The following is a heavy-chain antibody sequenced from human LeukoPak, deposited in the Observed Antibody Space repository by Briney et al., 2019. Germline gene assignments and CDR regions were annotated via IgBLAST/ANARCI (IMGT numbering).Heavy chain of an antibody. CDR1: GFPFAPFG. CDR2: MNRDGSEV. CDR3: ARGIDEWLYLNY. J-gene: IGHJ4*02. D-gene: IGHD3-3*01. Sequence: PGGSLRLSCAASGFPFAPFGMTWVRQAPGKGPEFVATMNRDGSEVAYGNSVRGRFTISRDNAKNSLYLQMYSLRAEDTAVYYCARGIDEWLYLNYWGQGALVTVSS. V-gene: IGHV3-7*04.